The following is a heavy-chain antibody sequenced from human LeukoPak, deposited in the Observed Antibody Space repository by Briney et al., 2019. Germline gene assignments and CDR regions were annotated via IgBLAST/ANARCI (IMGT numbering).Heavy chain of an antibody. D-gene: IGHD6-19*01. CDR3: ARDNGRSGWSGIYYYYMDV. CDR1: GFTFSSYS. CDR2: ISSSSSYI. J-gene: IGHJ6*03. V-gene: IGHV3-21*01. Sequence: GGSLRLSCAASGFTFSSYSMNWVRQAPGKGLEWGSSISSSSSYIYYADSVKGRFTISRDNAKNSLYLQMNSLRAEDTAVYYCARDNGRSGWSGIYYYYMDVWGKGTTVTISS.